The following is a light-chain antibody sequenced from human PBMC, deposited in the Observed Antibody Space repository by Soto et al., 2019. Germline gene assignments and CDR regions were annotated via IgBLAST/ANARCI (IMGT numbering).Light chain of an antibody. CDR2: DVS. CDR1: SSDVGGYNY. CDR3: SSYTSSSTWV. J-gene: IGLJ3*02. Sequence: QSALTQPASVSGSPGQSITISCTGTSSDVGGYNYVSWYQQHPGKAPKLMIYDVSNRPSGVSNRFSGSKSGNTASLTISGLQAEDEADYYFSSYTSSSTWVFGGGTKLNVL. V-gene: IGLV2-14*01.